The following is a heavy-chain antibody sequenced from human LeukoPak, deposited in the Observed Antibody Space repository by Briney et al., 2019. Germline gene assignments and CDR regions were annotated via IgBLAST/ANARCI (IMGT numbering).Heavy chain of an antibody. CDR3: AKGASGYPVGYFDY. CDR2: ISSSSSSV. J-gene: IGHJ4*02. CDR1: GFTFSSYT. V-gene: IGHV3-21*04. D-gene: IGHD3-3*01. Sequence: GGSLRLSCAASGFTFSSYTMNWVRQAPGKGLEWVSSISSSSSSVYYADSVKGRFTISRDNSKNTLYLQMNSLRAEDTAVYYCAKGASGYPVGYFDYWGQGTLVTVSS.